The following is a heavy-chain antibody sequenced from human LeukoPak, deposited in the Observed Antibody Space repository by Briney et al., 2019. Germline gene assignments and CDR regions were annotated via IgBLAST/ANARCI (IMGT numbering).Heavy chain of an antibody. CDR3: ARPPSPLWFGEPESLRYYMDV. Sequence: SETLSLTCAVYGGSFSGYYWSWIRQPPGKGLEWIGEINHSGSTNYNPSLKSRVTISVDTSKNQFSLKLSSVTATDTAVYYCARPPSPLWFGEPESLRYYMDVWGKGTTVTVSS. V-gene: IGHV4-34*01. CDR1: GGSFSGYY. CDR2: INHSGST. D-gene: IGHD3-10*01. J-gene: IGHJ6*03.